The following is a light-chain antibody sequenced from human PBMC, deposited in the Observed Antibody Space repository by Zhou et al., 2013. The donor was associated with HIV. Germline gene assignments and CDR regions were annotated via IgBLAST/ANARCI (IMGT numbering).Light chain of an antibody. Sequence: EIVLTQSPDTLSLSPGEGASVSCRASQSLSSAYLAWHQQKPGQAPRLLIYGSTTRGTGIPDRFSGSWSGTEFILTISSLEPEDFAVYYCQQRSNWRLTFGGGTKVEIK. V-gene: IGKV3D-20*02. CDR2: GST. CDR3: QQRSNWRLT. J-gene: IGKJ4*01. CDR1: QSLSSAY.